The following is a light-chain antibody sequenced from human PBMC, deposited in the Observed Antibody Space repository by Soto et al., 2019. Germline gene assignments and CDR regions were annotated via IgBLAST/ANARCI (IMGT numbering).Light chain of an antibody. CDR1: QSISFY. J-gene: IGKJ5*01. CDR3: QQSYSTPIT. Sequence: DIQMSQAPSSLSAYVVDRVTITYRASQSISFYLNWYQQKPGNAPKVLIYAASNLQTGVPSRFSGSGSGTDFTLTINSLQPEDFATYSCQQSYSTPITFGQGTRLEI. V-gene: IGKV1-39*01. CDR2: AAS.